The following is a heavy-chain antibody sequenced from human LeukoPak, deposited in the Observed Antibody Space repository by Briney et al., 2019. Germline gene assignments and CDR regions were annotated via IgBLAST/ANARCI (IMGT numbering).Heavy chain of an antibody. J-gene: IGHJ4*02. CDR2: ISSSSSYI. D-gene: IGHD6-13*01. CDR1: GFTFSSYA. V-gene: IGHV3-21*01. CDR3: ASSGSRGTSYYFDY. Sequence: PGGSLRLSCAASGFTFSSYAMSWVRQAPGKGLEWVSSISSSSSYIYYADSVKGRFTISRDNAKNSLYLQMNSLRAEDTAVYYCASSGSRGTSYYFDYWGQGTLVTVSS.